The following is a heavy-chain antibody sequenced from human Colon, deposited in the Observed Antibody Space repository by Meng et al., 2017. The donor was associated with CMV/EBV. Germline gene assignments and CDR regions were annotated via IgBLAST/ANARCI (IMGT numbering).Heavy chain of an antibody. V-gene: IGHV4-31*03. CDR3: ARTFGSHASDI. CDR2: IYYSGST. D-gene: IGHD3-16*01. CDR1: GGSISSGGYY. J-gene: IGHJ3*02. Sequence: LRLSCTVSGGSISSGGYYWSWIRQHPGKGLEWIGYIYYSGSTYYNPSLKSRVTISVDTSKNQFSLKLSSVTAADTAVYYCARTFGSHASDIWGQGTMVTVSS.